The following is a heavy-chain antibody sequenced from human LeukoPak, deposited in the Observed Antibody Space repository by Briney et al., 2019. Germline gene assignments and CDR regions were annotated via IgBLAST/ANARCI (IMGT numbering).Heavy chain of an antibody. D-gene: IGHD3-22*01. CDR1: GFSLSTSEMR. Sequence: SGPALVKPTQTLTLTCTFSGFSLSTSEMRVSWIRQPPGKALEWLARIDWDDDKFFSTSLKTRLTISKDTSKNQVVLTMTNMDPVDTARYYCARQGYYDSSGHYYLDYWGQGTLVTVSS. J-gene: IGHJ4*02. CDR2: IDWDDDK. CDR3: ARQGYYDSSGHYYLDY. V-gene: IGHV2-70*04.